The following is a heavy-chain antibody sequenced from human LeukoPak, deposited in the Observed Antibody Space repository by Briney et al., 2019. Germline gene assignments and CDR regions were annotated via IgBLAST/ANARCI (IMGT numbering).Heavy chain of an antibody. J-gene: IGHJ3*02. D-gene: IGHD3-22*01. Sequence: GGSLRLSCPASGFTFSTYSMNWLRQAPGKGLEWVSSISTSSSYIKYADSVKGRFTIYRDNAKNSLYLQMNSLRAEDTAVYYCARDPSGPYYDSSGYYLYDFDIWGQGTMVTVSS. CDR3: ARDPSGPYYDSSGYYLYDFDI. CDR1: GFTFSTYS. V-gene: IGHV3-21*01. CDR2: ISTSSSYI.